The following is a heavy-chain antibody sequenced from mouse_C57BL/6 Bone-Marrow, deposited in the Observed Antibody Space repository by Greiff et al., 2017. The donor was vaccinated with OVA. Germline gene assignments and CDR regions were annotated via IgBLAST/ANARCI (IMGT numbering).Heavy chain of an antibody. CDR1: GYAFTNYL. CDR2: INPGSGGT. V-gene: IGHV1-54*01. CDR3: ARRDYGSSGWYFDV. D-gene: IGHD1-1*01. J-gene: IGHJ1*03. Sequence: QVQLKESGAELVRPGTSVKVSCKASGYAFTNYLIEWVKQRPGQGLEWIGVINPGSGGTNYNEKFKGKATLTADKSSSTAYMQLSSLTSEDSAVYFCARRDYGSSGWYFDVWGTGTTVTVSS.